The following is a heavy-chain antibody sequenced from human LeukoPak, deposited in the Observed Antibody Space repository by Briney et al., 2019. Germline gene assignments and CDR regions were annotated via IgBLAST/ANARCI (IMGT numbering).Heavy chain of an antibody. V-gene: IGHV1-18*01. Sequence: ASVKVSCKTAGYTFSNYGISWVRQAPGQGLEWMGWISPSSGYTDYAQKVQGRVTMTTDTSTNTAYMELRNLRSDDTAVYYCARAYARDYPEGYYGMDVWGQGTTVIVSS. CDR1: GYTFSNYG. CDR3: ARAYARDYPEGYYGMDV. CDR2: ISPSSGYT. J-gene: IGHJ6*02. D-gene: IGHD4-17*01.